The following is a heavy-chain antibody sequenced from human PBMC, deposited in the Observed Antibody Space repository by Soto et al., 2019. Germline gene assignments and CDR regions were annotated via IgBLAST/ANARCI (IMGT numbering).Heavy chain of an antibody. J-gene: IGHJ4*02. CDR1: GYTFTSYS. Sequence: QVQFVQSGTEVRQPGASVRVSCKASGYTFTSYSIHWVRQAPGQRLEWMGWINEGNGNTKYSQRFQGRVTFTRDTSAPIVYMELGRLSSEDTAVYFCGHSSGWFALDCWGQGTLVIVSS. V-gene: IGHV1-3*01. CDR3: GHSSGWFALDC. CDR2: INEGNGNT. D-gene: IGHD6-19*01.